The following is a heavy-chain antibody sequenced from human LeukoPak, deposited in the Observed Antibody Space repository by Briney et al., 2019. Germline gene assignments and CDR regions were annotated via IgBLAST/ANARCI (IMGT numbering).Heavy chain of an antibody. CDR3: ARGRNGVYYFDY. J-gene: IGHJ4*02. Sequence: QSGRSLRLSCAASGFTFSSYGMHWVRQAPGKGLEWVAVIWYDGSNKYYADSVKGRFTISRDNAKNSLYLQMNSLRAEDTAVYYCARGRNGVYYFDYWGQGTLVTVSS. V-gene: IGHV3-33*01. D-gene: IGHD2-8*01. CDR1: GFTFSSYG. CDR2: IWYDGSNK.